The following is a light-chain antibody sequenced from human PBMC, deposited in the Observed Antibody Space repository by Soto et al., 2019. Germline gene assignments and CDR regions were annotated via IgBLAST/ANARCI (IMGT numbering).Light chain of an antibody. CDR1: QGISCW. V-gene: IGKV1-12*01. Sequence: DIPMNQSPYSVSASVGDRVTITCRSSQGISCWLAWYQQKQGKAHKLLIYAASSLQSGVPSRFNGSGSWPDFPLAISSLQPEDFSTYYCRQGNRIPITFGQGERREIK. CDR3: RQGNRIPIT. CDR2: AAS. J-gene: IGKJ5*01.